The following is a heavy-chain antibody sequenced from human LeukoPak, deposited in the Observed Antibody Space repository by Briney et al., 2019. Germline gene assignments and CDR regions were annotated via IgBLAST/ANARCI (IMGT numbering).Heavy chain of an antibody. CDR1: GGTFSSYA. CDR3: ARARGWQPNYYYYYMDV. CDR2: IIPIFGTA. V-gene: IGHV1-69*05. D-gene: IGHD2-15*01. Sequence: SVKVSCKASGGTFSSYAISWVRQAPGQGLEWMGGIIPIFGTANYAQKFQGRVTITTDESTSTAYMELSSLRSEDTAVYYCARARGWQPNYYYYYMDVWGTGTTVTVSS. J-gene: IGHJ6*03.